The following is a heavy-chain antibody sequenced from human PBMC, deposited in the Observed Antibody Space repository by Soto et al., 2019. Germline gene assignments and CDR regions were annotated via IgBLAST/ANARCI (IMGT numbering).Heavy chain of an antibody. Sequence: ASVKVSCKASGYTFTGYYMHWVRQAPGQGLEWMGWINPNSGGANYAQKFQGWVTMTRDTSISTAYMELSRLRSDDTAVYYCARDYVDIVATAGMDVWGQGTTVTVSS. CDR1: GYTFTGYY. D-gene: IGHD5-12*01. J-gene: IGHJ6*02. CDR3: ARDYVDIVATAGMDV. CDR2: INPNSGGA. V-gene: IGHV1-2*04.